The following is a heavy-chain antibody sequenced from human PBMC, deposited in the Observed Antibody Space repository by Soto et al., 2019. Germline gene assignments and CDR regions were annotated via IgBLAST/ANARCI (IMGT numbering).Heavy chain of an antibody. Sequence: EVQLLESGGGLVQPGGSLRLSCAASGFTFSSYAMSWVRQAPGKGLEWVSAISGSGGSTYYADSVKGRFTISRDNSKNTLYLQMNSLSDEDTAVYYCSLLDRSGYYYYYYYGMDVWGQGTTVTVSS. CDR2: ISGSGGST. CDR3: SLLDRSGYYYYYYYGMDV. CDR1: GFTFSSYA. D-gene: IGHD3-22*01. J-gene: IGHJ6*02. V-gene: IGHV3-23*01.